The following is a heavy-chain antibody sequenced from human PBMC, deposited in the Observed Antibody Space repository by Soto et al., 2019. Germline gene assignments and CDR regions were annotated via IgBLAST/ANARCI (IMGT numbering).Heavy chain of an antibody. CDR3: AKGMGSGWYSDYYGMDV. CDR1: GFTFSSYA. CDR2: ISGSGGST. J-gene: IGHJ6*02. V-gene: IGHV3-23*01. Sequence: GGSLRLSCAASGFTFSSYAMSWVRQAPGKGLEWVSAISGSGGSTYYADSVKGRFTISRDNSKNTLYLQMTSLRAEDTAEYYCAKGMGSGWYSDYYGMDVWGQGTTVTVSS. D-gene: IGHD6-19*01.